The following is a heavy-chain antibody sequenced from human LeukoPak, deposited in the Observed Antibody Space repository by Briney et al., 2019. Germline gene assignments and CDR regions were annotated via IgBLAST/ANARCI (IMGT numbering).Heavy chain of an antibody. CDR1: GFSVSTNF. D-gene: IGHD4-17*01. Sequence: GGSLRLSCAASGFSVSTNFMMNWVRQAPGKGLEWVSVIYSGGSTYYADSVKGRFSISRDNSKNTLYLQMNGLRAEDTAVYYCARGLTDYADHNWLVPWGQGTLVTVSS. CDR2: IYSGGST. CDR3: ARGLTDYADHNWLVP. J-gene: IGHJ5*02. V-gene: IGHV3-53*01.